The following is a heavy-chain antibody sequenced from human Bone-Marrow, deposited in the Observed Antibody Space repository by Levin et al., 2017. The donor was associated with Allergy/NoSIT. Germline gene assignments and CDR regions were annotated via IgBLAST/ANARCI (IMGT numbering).Heavy chain of an antibody. CDR1: GYTFTGYY. D-gene: IGHD2-15*01. CDR3: AREGGGAQSIYCSGGSCYSGFDY. J-gene: IGHJ4*02. CDR2: INPNSGGT. V-gene: IGHV1-2*02. Sequence: PGESLKISCKASGYTFTGYYMHWVRQAPGQGLEWMGWINPNSGGTNYAQKFQGRVTMTRDTSISTAYMELSRLRSDDTAVYYCAREGGGAQSIYCSGGSCYSGFDYWGQGTLVTVSS.